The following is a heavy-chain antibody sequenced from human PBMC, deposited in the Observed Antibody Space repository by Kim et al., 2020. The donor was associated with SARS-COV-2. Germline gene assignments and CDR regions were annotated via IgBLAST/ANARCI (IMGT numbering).Heavy chain of an antibody. CDR2: IDWNGSER. J-gene: IGHJ4*02. Sequence: GGSLRLSCLASGFNFGVYGMIWVRQVPGKGLEWVSVIDWNGSEREYIDSVRGRFTISRDNAKNSLYLQMDNLSAEDTAFYYCARVHSVAESWFSDYWGPGTLLSVSS. CDR1: GFNFGVYG. V-gene: IGHV3-20*04. D-gene: IGHD3-10*01. CDR3: ARVHSVAESWFSDY.